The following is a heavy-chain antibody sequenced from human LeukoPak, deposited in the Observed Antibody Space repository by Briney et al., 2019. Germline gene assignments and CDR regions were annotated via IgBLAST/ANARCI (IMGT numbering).Heavy chain of an antibody. CDR2: INPNSGGT. D-gene: IGHD3-10*01. CDR3: ARDLYGSGSLAGY. V-gene: IGHV1-2*02. CDR1: GYTFTGYY. J-gene: IGHJ4*02. Sequence: ASVKVSCKASGYTFTGYYMHWVRQAPGQGLEWMGWINPNSGGTNYAQKFQGRVTMTRGTSISTAYMELSRLRSDDTAVYYCARDLYGSGSLAGYWGQGTLVTVSS.